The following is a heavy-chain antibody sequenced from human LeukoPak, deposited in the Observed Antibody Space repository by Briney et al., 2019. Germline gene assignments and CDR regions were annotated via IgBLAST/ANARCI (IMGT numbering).Heavy chain of an antibody. D-gene: IGHD7-27*01. V-gene: IGHV4-34*01. CDR2: INHSGST. CDR3: ARELYGLTGFDY. J-gene: IGHJ4*02. Sequence: SETLSLTCAVYGGSFSGYYWSWIRQPPGKGLEWIGEINHSGSTNYNPSLKSRVTISVDTSKNQFSLQLNSVTPEDTAVYYCARELYGLTGFDYWGQGTLVTVSS. CDR1: GGSFSGYY.